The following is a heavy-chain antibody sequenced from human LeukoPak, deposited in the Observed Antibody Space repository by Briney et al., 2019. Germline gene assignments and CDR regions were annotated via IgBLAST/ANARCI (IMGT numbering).Heavy chain of an antibody. CDR3: ARDPRGSTWNHYYYYYMDV. D-gene: IGHD6-13*01. CDR2: ITGTGGRGGI. CDR1: GFTYANYA. V-gene: IGHV3-23*01. J-gene: IGHJ6*03. Sequence: GGSLRLSCVASGFTYANYAMNWVRQAPGKRLEWVASITGTGGRGGIYYADSVKGRFTISRDNSKNTLYLQMNSLRAEDTAVYYCARDPRGSTWNHYYYYYMDVWGKGTTVTVSS.